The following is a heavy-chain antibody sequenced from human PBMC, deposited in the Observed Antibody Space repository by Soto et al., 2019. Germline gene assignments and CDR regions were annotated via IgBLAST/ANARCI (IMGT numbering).Heavy chain of an antibody. V-gene: IGHV3-15*01. Sequence: GGSLRLSCAASGFTFSNAWMSWVRQAPGKGLEWVGRIKSKTDGETIDYAAPVKGRFTISRDDSENTLYLQMNSLKTEDTAVYYCTTKREVVPATLYFQHWGQGTLVTVSS. CDR2: IKSKTDGETI. D-gene: IGHD2-21*02. CDR1: GFTFSNAW. J-gene: IGHJ1*01. CDR3: TTKREVVPATLYFQH.